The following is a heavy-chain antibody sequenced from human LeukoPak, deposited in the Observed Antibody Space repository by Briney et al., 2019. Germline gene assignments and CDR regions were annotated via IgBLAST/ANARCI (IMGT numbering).Heavy chain of an antibody. J-gene: IGHJ4*02. V-gene: IGHV3-7*01. Sequence: TGGSPRLSCAASGFTFSSYWMTWVRQAPGKGLEWVANIREDGSGNYYVDSVKGRFTISRDNAKNTLYLQMNSLRAEDTAVYYCATDVPAASIFGYWGQGTLVTVSS. CDR1: GFTFSSYW. D-gene: IGHD2-2*01. CDR3: ATDVPAASIFGY. CDR2: IREDGSGN.